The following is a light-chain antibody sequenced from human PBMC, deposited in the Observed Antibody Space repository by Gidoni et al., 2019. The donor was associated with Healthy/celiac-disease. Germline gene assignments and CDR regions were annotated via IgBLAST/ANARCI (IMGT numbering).Light chain of an antibody. J-gene: IGKJ3*01. V-gene: IGKV1-39*01. CDR1: QSISSY. CDR2: AAS. CDR3: QQNYSTRYL. Sequence: EIQMTQSPSTLSASVGERVTITCRASQSISSYLNWYQQKPGKAPKLLIYAASTMQTGVPSRFSGSGSGTEFTLTISSLQSEDFAVYYCQQNYSTRYLFGHGTKVDIK.